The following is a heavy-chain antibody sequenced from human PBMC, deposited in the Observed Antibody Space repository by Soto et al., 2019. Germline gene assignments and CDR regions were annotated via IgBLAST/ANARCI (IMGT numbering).Heavy chain of an antibody. V-gene: IGHV3-53*01. D-gene: IGHD6-6*01. CDR3: GTSSRKDYHFAMDV. Sequence: GGSLRLSCAASGFSVSSSDMSWVRQVPGEGLEWVSVIYSGGSTHDADYVKGRFSVSRDTSKNTVDLQMNSLRVDDTAVYYCGTSSRKDYHFAMDVWGQGTAVTVPS. CDR2: IYSGGST. CDR1: GFSVSSSD. J-gene: IGHJ6*02.